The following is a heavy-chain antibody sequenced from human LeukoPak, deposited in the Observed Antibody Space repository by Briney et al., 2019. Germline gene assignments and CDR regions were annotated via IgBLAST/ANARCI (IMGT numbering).Heavy chain of an antibody. CDR3: ARGLSPSEAYDT. V-gene: IGHV3-74*01. J-gene: IGHJ3*02. D-gene: IGHD2-15*01. Sequence: GGSLRLSCAASGFTFSGHWMHWVRQAPGKGLEWVSRINTDGSNAIYADSVRGRFTISRDNAKNTLYLQMNSLRAEDTAVYYCARGLSPSEAYDTWGQGTMVAVSS. CDR1: GFTFSGHW. CDR2: INTDGSNA.